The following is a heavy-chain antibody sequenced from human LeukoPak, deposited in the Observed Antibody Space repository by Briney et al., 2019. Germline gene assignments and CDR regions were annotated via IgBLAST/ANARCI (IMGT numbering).Heavy chain of an antibody. CDR2: INHSGST. Sequence: PGGSLRLSCAASGFTFSSYSMNWIRQPPGKGLEWIGEINHSGSTNYNPSLKSRVTISVDTSKNQFSLKLSSVTAADTAVYYCARRTRGYSGYRVPWGQGTLVTVSS. J-gene: IGHJ4*02. V-gene: IGHV4-34*01. CDR3: ARRTRGYSGYRVP. CDR1: GFTFSSYS. D-gene: IGHD5-12*01.